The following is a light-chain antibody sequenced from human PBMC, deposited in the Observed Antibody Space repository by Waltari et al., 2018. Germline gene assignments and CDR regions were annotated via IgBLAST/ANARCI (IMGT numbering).Light chain of an antibody. J-gene: IGLJ2*01. CDR2: GKN. Sequence: SSELTQDPAVSVALGQTVRITCQGDSLRIYYVSWFLQKPGQAPALVIYGKNSRPSGIPDRFSASSSGSTASLTRIGAQAEDEADYYCHSRDISGDVLIGGGTKLTVV. CDR3: HSRDISGDVL. CDR1: SLRIYY. V-gene: IGLV3-19*01.